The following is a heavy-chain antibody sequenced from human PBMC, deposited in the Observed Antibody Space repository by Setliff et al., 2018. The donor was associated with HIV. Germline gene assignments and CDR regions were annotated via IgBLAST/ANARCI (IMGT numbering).Heavy chain of an antibody. D-gene: IGHD6-19*01. CDR2: INPNSGGT. Sequence: GASVKVSCKASGYTFTGYYMHWVRQAPGQGLEWMGRINPNSGGTNYAQKFQGRVTMTRDTSISTAYMELSRLRSDDTAVYYCARDLSSGWYGEEYFQHWGQGTLVTVSS. CDR3: ARDLSSGWYGEEYFQH. CDR1: GYTFTGYY. J-gene: IGHJ1*01. V-gene: IGHV1-2*06.